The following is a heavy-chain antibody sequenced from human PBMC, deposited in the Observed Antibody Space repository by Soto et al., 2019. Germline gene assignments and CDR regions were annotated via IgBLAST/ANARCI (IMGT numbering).Heavy chain of an antibody. CDR1: GGSISGYY. Sequence: QVQLQESGPRLVQPSETLSLICSVSGGSISGYYWSWIRQPPGKGLEWIGRIDGSGSVDDHPSLTSLVTMSVDPSKKHVSLKLSSVTTAYTAVYYCASDHSDQLWFGGGFEAWGQGILVTVSA. CDR2: IDGSGSV. D-gene: IGHD3-10*01. V-gene: IGHV4-4*07. J-gene: IGHJ5*02. CDR3: ASDHSDQLWFGGGFEA.